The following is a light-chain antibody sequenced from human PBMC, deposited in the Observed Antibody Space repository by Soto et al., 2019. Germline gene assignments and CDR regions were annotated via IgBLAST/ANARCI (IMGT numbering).Light chain of an antibody. J-gene: IGKJ4*01. Sequence: ASLRDISPIPLRASQGIRNDLTWYQQKPGKAPKFLIYKASSLESGVPSRFSGSGSGTEFTLTISSLQPDDFSTYYCQQYNSYTVTFGGGTKVDIK. CDR3: QQYNSYTVT. CDR2: KAS. V-gene: IGKV1-5*03. CDR1: QGIRND.